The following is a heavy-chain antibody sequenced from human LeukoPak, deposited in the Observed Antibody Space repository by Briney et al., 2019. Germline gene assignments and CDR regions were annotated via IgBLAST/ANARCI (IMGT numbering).Heavy chain of an antibody. CDR2: INPSGGST. CDR1: GYTFTSYY. D-gene: IGHD6-13*01. Sequence: ASVKVSCKASGYTFTSYYMHWVRQAPGQGLEWMGIINPSGGSTSYAQKFQGRVTMTRDTSTSTVYMGLSSLRSEDTAVYYCARVTAAAGTRWYFDLWGRGTLVTVSS. V-gene: IGHV1-46*01. CDR3: ARVTAAAGTRWYFDL. J-gene: IGHJ2*01.